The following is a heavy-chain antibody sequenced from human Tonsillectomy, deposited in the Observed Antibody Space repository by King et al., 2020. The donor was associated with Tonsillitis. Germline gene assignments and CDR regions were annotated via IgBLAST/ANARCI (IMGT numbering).Heavy chain of an antibody. V-gene: IGHV4-34*01. D-gene: IGHD1-1*01. CDR1: GGSFSGYY. J-gene: IGHJ4*02. CDR3: ARESTTGTSTG. CDR2: INHSGST. Sequence: VQLQQWGEGLLKPSETLSLTCAVYGGSFSGYYWSWIRQPPGKGLEWIGEINHSGSTNYNPSLKSRVTISVDTSKNQYSLKLSSVTAADTAVYYCARESTTGTSTGWGQGTLVTVSS.